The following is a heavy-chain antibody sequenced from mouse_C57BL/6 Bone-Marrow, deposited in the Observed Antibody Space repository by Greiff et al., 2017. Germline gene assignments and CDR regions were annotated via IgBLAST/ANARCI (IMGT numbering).Heavy chain of an antibody. CDR3: ARQMMGLQI. V-gene: IGHV5-6*01. CDR2: ISSGGSYT. J-gene: IGHJ4*01. CDR1: GFTFSSYG. D-gene: IGHD2-3*01. Sequence: EVQLVESGGDLVKPGGSLKLSCAASGFTFSSYGMSWVRQTPDKRLEWVATISSGGSYTYYPDSVKGRFTISRDNAKNTLYLQMSSLKSEDTAMYYCARQMMGLQIWGQGTSVTVSS.